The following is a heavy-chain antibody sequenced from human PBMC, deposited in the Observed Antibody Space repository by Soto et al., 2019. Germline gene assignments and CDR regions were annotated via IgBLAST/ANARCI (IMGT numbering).Heavy chain of an antibody. CDR2: INDRRST. CDR1: GGSFSGYY. J-gene: IGHJ4*02. D-gene: IGHD6-19*01. V-gene: IGHV4-34*01. Sequence: PSETLSLTCAVYGGSFSGYYWTWIRQSPGKGLEWIGEINDRRSTSYNPSLKSRVTKSRVTISVDTSKKQFYLNLSSVTAADTAVYYCARAVAGTQTLDYWGQGTQVTVSS. CDR3: ARAVAGTQTLDY.